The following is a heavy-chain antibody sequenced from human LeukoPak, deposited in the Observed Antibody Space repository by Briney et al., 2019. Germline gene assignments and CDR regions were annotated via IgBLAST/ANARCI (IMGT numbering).Heavy chain of an antibody. CDR2: IYTSGST. CDR3: AREVPEELGSSGWSSYFDY. J-gene: IGHJ4*02. V-gene: IGHV4-61*02. Sequence: SETLSLTCTVSGDSISSSSYYWGWIRQPAGKGLEWIGRIYTSGSTNYNPSLKSRVTMSVDTSKNQFSLKLSSVTAADTAVYYCAREVPEELGSSGWSSYFDYWGQGTLVTVSS. CDR1: GDSISSSSYY. D-gene: IGHD6-19*01.